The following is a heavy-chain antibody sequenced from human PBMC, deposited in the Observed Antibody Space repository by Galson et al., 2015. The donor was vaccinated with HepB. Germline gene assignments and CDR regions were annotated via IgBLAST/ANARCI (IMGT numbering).Heavy chain of an antibody. CDR1: GFTFSSYA. V-gene: IGHV3-23*01. CDR3: AIGYFDWLLYS. CDR2: ISGSSGRT. Sequence: SLRLSCAVSGFTFSSYAMTWVRQAPGKGLEWVSAISGSSGRTYYADSVKGRLTISKDNSKNTLYLQMNSLRAEDTAVYYCAIGYFDWLLYSWGQGTLVTVSS. D-gene: IGHD3-9*01. J-gene: IGHJ4*02.